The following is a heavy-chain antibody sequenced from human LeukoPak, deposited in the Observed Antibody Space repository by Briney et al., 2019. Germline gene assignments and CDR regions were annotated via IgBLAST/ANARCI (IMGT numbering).Heavy chain of an antibody. CDR2: MNPNSGNT. CDR3: ASGLFIAVAEEGDY. Sequence: ASVKDSCKASGYTFSSYDINWVRQATGQGLEWMGRMNPNSGNTDYAQKFQGRVTMTRNTSISTAYMELSSLRSEDTAVYYCASGLFIAVAEEGDYWGQGTLVTVSS. V-gene: IGHV1-8*01. J-gene: IGHJ4*02. D-gene: IGHD6-19*01. CDR1: GYTFSSYD.